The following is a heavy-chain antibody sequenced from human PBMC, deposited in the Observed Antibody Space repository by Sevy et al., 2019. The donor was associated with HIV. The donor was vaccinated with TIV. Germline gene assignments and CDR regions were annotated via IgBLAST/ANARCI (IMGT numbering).Heavy chain of an antibody. CDR2: IYYRGNT. D-gene: IGHD6-13*01. V-gene: IGHV4-39*02. CDR3: ARRAYGSSHYFDY. CDR1: GDSITSSSYY. J-gene: IGHJ4*02. Sequence: SETLSLTCSVSGDSITSSSYYWGWIRQPLGKGLEWIGIIYYRGNTYYNPSLKSRVTIFVDTSKNHFSLKLTSVTAADTAFYYCARRAYGSSHYFDYWGQGTLVTVSS.